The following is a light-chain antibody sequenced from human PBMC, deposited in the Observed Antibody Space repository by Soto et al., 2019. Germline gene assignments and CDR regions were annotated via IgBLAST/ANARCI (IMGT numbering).Light chain of an antibody. J-gene: IGKJ4*01. Sequence: EIVLTQSPGTLSLSPGERATVSCRASQSVSSRYLAWYQQKPGQAPRLLISGASSRATGIPDRFSGSWSGTDFTLTINSLEPEDFAVYYCQQYGGSPPLTFGGGTRVEIK. CDR2: GAS. CDR3: QQYGGSPPLT. CDR1: QSVSSRY. V-gene: IGKV3-20*01.